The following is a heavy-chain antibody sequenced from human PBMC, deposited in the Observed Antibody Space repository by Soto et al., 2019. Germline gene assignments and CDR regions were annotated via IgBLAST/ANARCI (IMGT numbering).Heavy chain of an antibody. J-gene: IGHJ5*02. CDR2: IVVGSGNT. CDR3: AATSRLGYCSSTGCYNNWFDP. Sequence: SVKVSCKASGFTFTSSAMQWVRQARGQRLEWIGWIVVGSGNTNYAQKFQERVTITRDMSTSTAYMELSSLRSEDTAVYYCAATSRLGYCSSTGCYNNWFDPWGQGTLVTVSS. CDR1: GFTFTSSA. D-gene: IGHD2-2*01. V-gene: IGHV1-58*02.